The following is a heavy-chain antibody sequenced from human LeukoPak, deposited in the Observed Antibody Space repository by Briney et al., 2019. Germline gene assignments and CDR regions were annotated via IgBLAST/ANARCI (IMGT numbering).Heavy chain of an antibody. V-gene: IGHV3-48*01. CDR3: AKDLERYCSSTSCHPFDY. CDR2: ISSSSTI. D-gene: IGHD2-2*01. CDR1: GFTFSSYS. Sequence: PGGSLRLSCAASGFTFSSYSMNWVRQAPGKGLEWVSYISSSSTIYYADSVKGRFTISRDNAKNSLYLQMNSLRAEDTAVYYCAKDLERYCSSTSCHPFDYWGQGTLVTVSS. J-gene: IGHJ4*02.